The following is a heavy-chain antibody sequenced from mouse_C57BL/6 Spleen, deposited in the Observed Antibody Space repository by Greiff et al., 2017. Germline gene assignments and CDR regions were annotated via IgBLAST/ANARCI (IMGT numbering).Heavy chain of an antibody. CDR2: ISYDGSN. D-gene: IGHD2-1*01. CDR1: GYSITRGYY. V-gene: IGHV3-6*01. J-gene: IGHJ4*01. CDR3: ARLLEAMDY. Sequence: EVQLVESGPGLVKPSQSLSLPCSVPGYSITRGYYWTWIRQFPGNKLEWMGYISYDGSNNSNPSLKNRISITRDTSKNQFFLKLNSVTTEDTATYYWARLLEAMDYWGRGSAGTVSS.